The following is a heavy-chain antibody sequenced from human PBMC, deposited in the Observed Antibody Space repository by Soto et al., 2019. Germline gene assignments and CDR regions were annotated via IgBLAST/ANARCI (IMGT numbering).Heavy chain of an antibody. CDR1: GDTFSSYG. Sequence: QVQVEQSGAEVKKPGSSVKVSCKASGDTFSSYGFTWVRQAPGQGLEWMGGIIPILRTANYAQKFQGRVTITADESTSTAYMELSRLRSEDTAVYYCARALVATNAFDYGGQGILVNVSS. J-gene: IGHJ4*02. V-gene: IGHV1-69*11. CDR2: IIPILRTA. D-gene: IGHD5-12*01. CDR3: ARALVATNAFDY.